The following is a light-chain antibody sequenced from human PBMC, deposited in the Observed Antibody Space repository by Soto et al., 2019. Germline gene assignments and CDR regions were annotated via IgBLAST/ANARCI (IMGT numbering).Light chain of an antibody. CDR3: QQRSKWPPEVT. Sequence: EIVLTQSPDTLSLSPGERATLSCRASQSVSSSLAWYQQKPGQAPRLLNYDASNRATGIPARFSGSRTGTDFTLTIRSLEPEDFAVYYCQQRSKWPPEVTFGPGTKVDIK. CDR1: QSVSSS. CDR2: DAS. V-gene: IGKV3-11*01. J-gene: IGKJ3*01.